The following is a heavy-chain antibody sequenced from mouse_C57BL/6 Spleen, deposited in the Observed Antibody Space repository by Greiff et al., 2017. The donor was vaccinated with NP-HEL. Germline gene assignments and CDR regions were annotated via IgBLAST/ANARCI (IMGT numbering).Heavy chain of an antibody. D-gene: IGHD1-1*01. J-gene: IGHJ4*01. CDR1: GYAFSSSW. CDR3: ARSHYYGYYYAMHY. Sequence: QVQLQQSGPELVKPGASVKISCKASGYAFSSSWMNWVKQRPGKGLEWIGRIYPGDGDTNYNGKFKGKATLTADKSSSTAYMQLSSLTSEDSAVYFCARSHYYGYYYAMHYGGQGTSVTVSS. CDR2: IYPGDGDT. V-gene: IGHV1-82*01.